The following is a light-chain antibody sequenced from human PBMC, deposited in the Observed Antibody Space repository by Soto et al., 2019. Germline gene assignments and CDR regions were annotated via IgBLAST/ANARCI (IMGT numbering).Light chain of an antibody. CDR2: NDN. J-gene: IGLJ2*01. CDR3: AAWDDRMSGGV. Sequence: QSLLTQPPSASGTPGLRVTISCSGRSSNIGSNYVYWYQQLPGTAPKLLIYNDNQRPSGGPDRFSGSKSGISASLAISGLRSEDEADYYWAAWDDRMSGGVFGGGTKVTV. V-gene: IGLV1-47*02. CDR1: SSNIGSNY.